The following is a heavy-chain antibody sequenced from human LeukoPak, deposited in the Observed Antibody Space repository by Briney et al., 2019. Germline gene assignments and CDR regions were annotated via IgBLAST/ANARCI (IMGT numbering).Heavy chain of an antibody. D-gene: IGHD4-17*01. CDR2: IYYSGST. CDR3: ARVPPDYNDLHDALDL. Sequence: SETLSLTCSVSGGSISSYYWSWIRQPPGKGLEWIGYIYYSGSTNYNPSLKSRVTISVDTSKNQFSLKLSSVTAADTAVYYCARVPPDYNDLHDALDLWGQGTVVTVSS. V-gene: IGHV4-59*01. CDR1: GGSISSYY. J-gene: IGHJ3*01.